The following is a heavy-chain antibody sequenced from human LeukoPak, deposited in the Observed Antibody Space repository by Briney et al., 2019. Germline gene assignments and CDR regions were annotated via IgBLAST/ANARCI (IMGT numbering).Heavy chain of an antibody. CDR2: INHSGRT. Sequence: SETLSLTCAVYGGSLSGYFWSWIRQPPGKGLEWIGEINHSGRTNYNPSLKNRVTISEDTSKKQISLKLTSVTAADTAVYYCARGGYPFDYWGQGTLVTVAS. V-gene: IGHV4-34*01. CDR3: ARGGYPFDY. D-gene: IGHD5-12*01. J-gene: IGHJ4*02. CDR1: GGSLSGYF.